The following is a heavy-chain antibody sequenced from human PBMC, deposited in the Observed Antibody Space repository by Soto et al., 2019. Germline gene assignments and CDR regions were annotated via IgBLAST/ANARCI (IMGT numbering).Heavy chain of an antibody. J-gene: IGHJ5*02. CDR3: VRGGSNYAS. CDR2: IKPDESEK. CDR1: GFRFSYSW. V-gene: IGHV3-7*01. D-gene: IGHD4-4*01. Sequence: PGGSLRLSCTASGFRFSYSWMTWVRQAPGKGLEWVARIKPDESEKKYADSVKGRFSISRDNAKNSMYLQMDSLRGEDTAVYYCVRGGSNYASWGQGTLVSVSS.